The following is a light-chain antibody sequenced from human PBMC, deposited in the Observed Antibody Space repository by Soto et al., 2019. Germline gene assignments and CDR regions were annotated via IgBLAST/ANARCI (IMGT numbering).Light chain of an antibody. CDR2: DAS. CDR1: QSISSW. Sequence: DIQMTQSPSTLSASVGDRVTITCRAIQSISSWLAWYQQKPGKAPKLLIYDASSLESGVPSRFSGSGSGTEFTLTISRLETEDLAVYYCHHYASSRHTFGQGTKVDNK. CDR3: HHYASSRHT. J-gene: IGKJ2*01. V-gene: IGKV1-5*01.